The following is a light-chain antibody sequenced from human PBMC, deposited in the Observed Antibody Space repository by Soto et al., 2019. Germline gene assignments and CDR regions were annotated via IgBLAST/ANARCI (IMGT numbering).Light chain of an antibody. CDR3: QQYNNWPRT. CDR1: QSVSSY. CDR2: DAS. J-gene: IGKJ1*01. Sequence: IVLTQSPVTLSLSPRERANLCCRASQSVSSYLAWYQQKPGQAPRLLIYDASNRATGIPARFSGSGSGTEFTLTISSLQSEDSAVYFCQQYNNWPRTFGQGTKVDIK. V-gene: IGKV3-11*01.